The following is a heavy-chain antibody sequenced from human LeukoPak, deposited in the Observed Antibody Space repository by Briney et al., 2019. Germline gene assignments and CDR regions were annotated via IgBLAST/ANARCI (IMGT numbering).Heavy chain of an antibody. CDR3: AKDRSRYYYDSSGYAPGAFDI. CDR2: ISGSGGST. Sequence: GGSLRLSCAASGFTFSSYAMSWVRQAPGKGLEWVSDISGSGGSTYYADSVKGRFTISRDNSKNTLYLQMNSLRAEDTAVYYCAKDRSRYYYDSSGYAPGAFDIWGQGTMVTVSS. D-gene: IGHD3-22*01. CDR1: GFTFSSYA. V-gene: IGHV3-23*01. J-gene: IGHJ3*02.